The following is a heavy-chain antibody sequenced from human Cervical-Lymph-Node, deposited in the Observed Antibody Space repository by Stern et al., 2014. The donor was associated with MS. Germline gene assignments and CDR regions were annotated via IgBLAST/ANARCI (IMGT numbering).Heavy chain of an antibody. D-gene: IGHD1-26*01. V-gene: IGHV1-2*02. Sequence: VQLEESGAEVARPGASVKVSCKASGYTFTAYFLHWVRQAPGQGLEWMGWISPKTGSATYAQKFQDRVTMTRDTSINTGYMEVSSLRSDDTAVYYCARDRGSYSDYWGQGTLVAVSS. CDR3: ARDRGSYSDY. CDR2: ISPKTGSA. J-gene: IGHJ4*02. CDR1: GYTFTAYF.